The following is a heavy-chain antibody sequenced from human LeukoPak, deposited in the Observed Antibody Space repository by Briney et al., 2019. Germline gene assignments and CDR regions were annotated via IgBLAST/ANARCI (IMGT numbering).Heavy chain of an antibody. CDR1: GFTFISYE. Sequence: GGSLRLSCAASGFTFISYEMNWVRQAPGKGLEWVSSISSSSSYIHYADSVKGRFTISRDKAKNSLYLQMNSLRAEDTAVYFCAIDRYSSGWYTFDYWGQGTLVTVSS. D-gene: IGHD6-19*01. CDR2: ISSSSSYI. CDR3: AIDRYSSGWYTFDY. J-gene: IGHJ4*02. V-gene: IGHV3-21*01.